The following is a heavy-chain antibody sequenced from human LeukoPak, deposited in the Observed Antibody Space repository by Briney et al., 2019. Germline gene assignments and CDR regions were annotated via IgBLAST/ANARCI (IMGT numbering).Heavy chain of an antibody. Sequence: KPSETLSLTCTVSGGSISSSSYYWGWIRQPPGKGLEWIGSIFYSGSTYYTPSLKSRVTMSLDTSKNLFSLRLTSVTAADTAVYYCARQIAVVEPTDPNWFDSWGQGTLVTVSS. V-gene: IGHV4-39*07. CDR2: IFYSGST. J-gene: IGHJ5*01. CDR3: ARQIAVVEPTDPNWFDS. D-gene: IGHD2-21*01. CDR1: GGSISSSSYY.